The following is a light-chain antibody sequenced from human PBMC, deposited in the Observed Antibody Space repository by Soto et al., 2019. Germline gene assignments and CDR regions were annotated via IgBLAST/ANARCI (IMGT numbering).Light chain of an antibody. CDR1: SSDVGGYNY. CDR2: DVS. CDR3: SSYTSSSFLYV. Sequence: QSVLTQPASVSGSPGQSITISCTGTSSDVGGYNYVSWYQQHPGKAPKLMIYDVSNRPSGVSNRFSGSKSGNTASLTISGLQAEDDADYYCSSYTSSSFLYVFGTGTKVTVL. J-gene: IGLJ1*01. V-gene: IGLV2-14*03.